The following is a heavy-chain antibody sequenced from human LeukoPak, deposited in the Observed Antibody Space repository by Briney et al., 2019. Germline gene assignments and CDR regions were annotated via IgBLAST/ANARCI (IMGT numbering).Heavy chain of an antibody. CDR2: INHSGST. Sequence: PSETLSLTCDVSKDPIISFDHSWSWIRHFPGKGLEWIGEINHSGSTNYNPSLKSRVTISVDTSKNQFSLKLSSVTAADTAVYYCARGHTELLGIRRRYYAFDIWGQGTMVTVSS. CDR3: ARGHTELLGIRRRYYAFDI. V-gene: IGHV4-34*01. J-gene: IGHJ3*02. CDR1: KDPIISFDHS. D-gene: IGHD1-26*01.